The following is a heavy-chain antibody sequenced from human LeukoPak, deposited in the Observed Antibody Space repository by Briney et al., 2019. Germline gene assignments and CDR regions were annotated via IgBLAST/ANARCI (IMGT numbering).Heavy chain of an antibody. Sequence: GASVKVSCKASGYTFTSYGISWVRQAPGQGLEWMGRISAYNGNTNYAQKLQGRVTMTTDTSTSTAYMELRSLRSDDTAVYYCARLYYYDSSGYYDYWGQGTLVTVSS. CDR3: ARLYYYDSSGYYDY. J-gene: IGHJ4*02. V-gene: IGHV1-18*01. CDR1: GYTFTSYG. D-gene: IGHD3-22*01. CDR2: ISAYNGNT.